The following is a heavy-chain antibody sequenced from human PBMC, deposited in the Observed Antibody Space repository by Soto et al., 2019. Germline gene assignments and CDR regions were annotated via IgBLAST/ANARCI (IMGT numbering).Heavy chain of an antibody. V-gene: IGHV3-23*01. CDR3: ARDGVDHNSVWDPFDI. D-gene: IGHD2-15*01. J-gene: IGHJ3*02. CDR1: GFIFSDYA. CDR2: MGGANGDT. Sequence: EVQMLESGGGLVQPGGSLRLSCAASGFIFSDYAMSWVRQAPGKGLEWVAGMGGANGDTYYTESVRGRFAISRDNSKSTLFLELSSLRAEDTAVYFCARDGVDHNSVWDPFDIWGQGTLVTVSS.